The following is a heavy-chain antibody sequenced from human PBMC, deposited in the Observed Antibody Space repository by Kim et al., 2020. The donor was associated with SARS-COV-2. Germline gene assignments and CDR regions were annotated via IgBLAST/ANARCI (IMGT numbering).Heavy chain of an antibody. V-gene: IGHV4-59*01. CDR3: ASSIGTSGGYYYYGMDV. D-gene: IGHD3-10*01. CDR2: IYYSGST. Sequence: SETLSLTCTVSGGSISSYYWSWIRQPPGKGLEWIGYIYYSGSTNYNPSLKSRVTISVDTSKNQFSLKLSSVTAADTAVYYCASSIGTSGGYYYYGMDVWGQGTTVTVSS. J-gene: IGHJ6*02. CDR1: GGSISSYY.